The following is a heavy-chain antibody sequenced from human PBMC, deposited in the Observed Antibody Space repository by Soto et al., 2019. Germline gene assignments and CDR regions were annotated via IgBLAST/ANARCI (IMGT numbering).Heavy chain of an antibody. CDR1: GGTFSSYS. J-gene: IGHJ4*02. CDR2: IIPILGIS. V-gene: IGHV1-69*08. CDR3: ARDRDYGSGSYLDY. D-gene: IGHD3-10*01. Sequence: QVQLVQSGAEVKKPGSSVKVSCKASGGTFSSYSISWVRQAPGQGLEWMGRIIPILGISSNAQKFQGRVTITADKSTSTAYMELSSLRSEDTAVYYCARDRDYGSGSYLDYWGQGTLVTVSS.